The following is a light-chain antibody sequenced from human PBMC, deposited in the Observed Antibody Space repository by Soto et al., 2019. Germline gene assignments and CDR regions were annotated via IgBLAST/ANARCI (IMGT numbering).Light chain of an antibody. V-gene: IGLV1-51*01. Sequence: QAVVTQPPSVSAAPRQKVTISCSGSSSNIGNNYVSWYHRVPGTAPKLLIYDNNERPSEIPDRFSGSKSGTSATLDITGLQTGDEGDYYCGTWDSRLRVVVFGGGTKVTVL. CDR2: DNN. CDR1: SSNIGNNY. J-gene: IGLJ2*01. CDR3: GTWDSRLRVVV.